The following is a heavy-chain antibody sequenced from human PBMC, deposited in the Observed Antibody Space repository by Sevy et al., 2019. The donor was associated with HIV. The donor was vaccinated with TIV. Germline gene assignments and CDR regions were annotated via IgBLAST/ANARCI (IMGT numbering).Heavy chain of an antibody. CDR1: GYTLTKLS. D-gene: IGHD5-12*01. CDR2: FDPEDGET. J-gene: IGHJ3*02. V-gene: IGHV1-24*01. CDR3: GAPMYVGYDYESLDI. Sequence: ASVKVSCKVSGYTLTKLSMHWVRQAPGKGLEWMGGFDPEDGETIYAQKFQGRVTMTEDTSTDTAYMELSSLRSADTAVYYCGAPMYVGYDYESLDIWGQGTMVTVSS.